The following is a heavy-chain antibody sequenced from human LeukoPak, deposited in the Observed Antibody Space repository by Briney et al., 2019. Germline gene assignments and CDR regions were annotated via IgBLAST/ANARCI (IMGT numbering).Heavy chain of an antibody. J-gene: IGHJ4*02. CDR3: AKRLGAPRAFDY. CDR2: ISGTSGTI. CDR1: GFTFSNYA. Sequence: GGSLRLSCAAPGFTFSNYAMSWVRQAPGKGLEWVSGISGTSGTINYAAPVKGRFTISRDNSKNTLYLQMNSPRVDDMAVYYCAKRLGAPRAFDYWGQGTLVTVSS. D-gene: IGHD6-19*01. V-gene: IGHV3-23*01.